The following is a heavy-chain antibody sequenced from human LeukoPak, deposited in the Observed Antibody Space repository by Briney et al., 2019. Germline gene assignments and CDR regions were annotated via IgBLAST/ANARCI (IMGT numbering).Heavy chain of an antibody. CDR3: ARHLGWCNNTSGCDDESDAFDI. CDR2: IYPGDSDT. J-gene: IGHJ3*02. CDR1: GYSFTNYW. D-gene: IGHD2-2*01. V-gene: IGHV5-51*01. Sequence: GESLKISCKDSGYSFTNYWIGWVRQMPGKGLEWMGIIYPGDSDTRYSPSFQGQVTISVDKSISTAFPQWSSLKASDTAVYYCARHLGWCNNTSGCDDESDAFDIWGQGTMVTVSS.